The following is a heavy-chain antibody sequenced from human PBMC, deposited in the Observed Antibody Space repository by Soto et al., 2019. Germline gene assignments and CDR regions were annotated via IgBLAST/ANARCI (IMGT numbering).Heavy chain of an antibody. CDR2: IIPIFGTA. CDR3: ARWGRILSSSCSYYGMDV. CDR1: GGTFSSYA. D-gene: IGHD2-15*01. V-gene: IGHV1-69*13. Sequence: SVKVSCKASGGTFSSYAISWVRQAPGQGLEWMGGIIPIFGTANYAQKFQGRVTITADESTSTAYMELSSLRSEDTAVYYCARWGRILSSSCSYYGMDVWGQGTTVTVSS. J-gene: IGHJ6*02.